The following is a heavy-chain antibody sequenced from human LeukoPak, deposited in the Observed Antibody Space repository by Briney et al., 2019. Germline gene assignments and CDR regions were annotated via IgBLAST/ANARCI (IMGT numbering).Heavy chain of an antibody. CDR1: GFTFSNAW. D-gene: IGHD3-3*01. J-gene: IGHJ6*03. V-gene: IGHV3-15*01. CDR3: TTMSTYDFWSGFNGYYYMDV. CDR2: IKSKTDGETT. Sequence: GGSLRLSCAASGFTFSNAWMSWVRPAPGEGLEWVGRIKSKTDGETTDYAAPVKGRFTISRDDSKNTLYLQMNSLKTEDTAVYYCTTMSTYDFWSGFNGYYYMDVWGKGTTVTVSS.